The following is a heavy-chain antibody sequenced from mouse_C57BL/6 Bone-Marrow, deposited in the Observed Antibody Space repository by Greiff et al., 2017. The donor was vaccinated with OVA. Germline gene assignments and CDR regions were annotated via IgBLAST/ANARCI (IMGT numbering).Heavy chain of an antibody. D-gene: IGHD1-1*01. V-gene: IGHV1-80*01. CDR1: GYAFSSYW. J-gene: IGHJ1*03. CDR2: IYPGDGDT. Sequence: VQLQQSGAELVKPGASVKISCKASGYAFSSYWMNWVKQRPGKGLEWIGQIYPGDGDTNYNGKFKGKATLTADKSSSTAYMQLSSLTSEDSAVYFCARSSTTVNGYFDVWGTGTTVTVSS. CDR3: ARSSTTVNGYFDV.